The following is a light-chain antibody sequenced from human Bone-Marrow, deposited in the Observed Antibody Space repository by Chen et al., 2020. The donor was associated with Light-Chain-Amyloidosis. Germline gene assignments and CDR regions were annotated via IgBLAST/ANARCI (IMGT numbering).Light chain of an antibody. V-gene: IGLV3-21*02. Sequence: SYVLTHPSSVSVAPGQTATIACGGNNIGSTSVHWYQQTPGQAPLLVVYDDSDRPSGIPERLSGSNGGNTATLTRRRVEAGDEADYYWKGWDRSSDRPVFGGGTKLTVL. CDR3: KGWDRSSDRPV. CDR2: DDS. CDR1: NIGSTS. J-gene: IGLJ3*02.